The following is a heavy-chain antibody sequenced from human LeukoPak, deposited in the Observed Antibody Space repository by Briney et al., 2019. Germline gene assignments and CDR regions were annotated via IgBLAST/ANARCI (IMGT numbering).Heavy chain of an antibody. CDR3: ARDPYDILTGHDAFDI. CDR2: IYYSGST. CDR1: GGSISSSSYY. D-gene: IGHD3-9*01. Sequence: SETLSLTCTVSGGSISSSSYYWGWIRQPPGKGLEWIGSIYYSGSTYYNPSLKSRVTISVDTSKNQFSLKLSSVTAADTAVYYCARDPYDILTGHDAFDIWGQGTMVTVSS. V-gene: IGHV4-39*07. J-gene: IGHJ3*02.